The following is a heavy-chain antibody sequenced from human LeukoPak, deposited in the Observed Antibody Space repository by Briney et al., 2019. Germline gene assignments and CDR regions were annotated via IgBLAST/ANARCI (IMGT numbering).Heavy chain of an antibody. CDR2: IIPIFGTA. CDR3: AAGYYDSSGYLFPEPFDY. D-gene: IGHD3-22*01. Sequence: SVKVSCKASGGTFSSYAISWVRQAPGQGLEWMGGIIPIFGTANYAQKFQGRVTITADESTSTAYMELSSLRSEDTAVYYCAAGYYDSSGYLFPEPFDYWGQGTLVTVSS. CDR1: GGTFSSYA. J-gene: IGHJ4*02. V-gene: IGHV1-69*13.